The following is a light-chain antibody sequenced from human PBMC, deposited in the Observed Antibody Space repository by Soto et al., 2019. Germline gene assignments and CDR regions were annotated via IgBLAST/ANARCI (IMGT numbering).Light chain of an antibody. CDR2: GNN. Sequence: QSVLTQAPSVSGTPGQRVTITCSGSSSNIGRNSVNWCQHLPGTAPKLLTHGNNHRPSGVPDRFSGSKSGTSGSLAISGLQPEDEADYCCAAWDDSLNEYVFGDGTKVTVL. CDR1: SSNIGRNS. J-gene: IGLJ1*01. V-gene: IGLV1-44*01. CDR3: AAWDDSLNEYV.